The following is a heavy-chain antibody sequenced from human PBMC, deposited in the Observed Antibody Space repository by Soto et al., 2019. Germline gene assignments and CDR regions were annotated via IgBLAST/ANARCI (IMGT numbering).Heavy chain of an antibody. CDR3: SRRAPEGFDP. J-gene: IGHJ5*02. CDR2: INSSGST. V-gene: IGHV4-39*01. Sequence: PSETLSLTCTVSGGSFGSSAYYWGWIRRAPGKGLEWIGSINSSGSTFSNPSLKSRVTLSVDTSKNQFPLKLTSVTAADTALYYCSRRAPEGFDPWGQGTLVTVSS. CDR1: GGSFGSSAYY.